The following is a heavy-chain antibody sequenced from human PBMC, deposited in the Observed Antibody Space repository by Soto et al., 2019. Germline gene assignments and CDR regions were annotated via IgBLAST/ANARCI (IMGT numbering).Heavy chain of an antibody. J-gene: IGHJ5*02. D-gene: IGHD6-6*01. Sequence: GSLRLSCAASGFTFSSYEMNWVRQAPGKGLEWVSYISSSGSTIYYADPVKGRFTISRDNAKNSLYLQMNSLRAEDTAVYYCARVGDDSSYDLDNWFDPCGQGTLVTVSS. CDR3: ARVGDDSSYDLDNWFDP. V-gene: IGHV3-48*03. CDR2: ISSSGSTI. CDR1: GFTFSSYE.